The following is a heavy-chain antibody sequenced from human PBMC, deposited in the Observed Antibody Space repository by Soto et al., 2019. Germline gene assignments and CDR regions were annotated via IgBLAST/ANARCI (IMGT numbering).Heavy chain of an antibody. CDR1: GGSFSGYY. V-gene: IGHV4-34*01. J-gene: IGHJ5*02. CDR3: ARSTVVVVAATMWFDP. CDR2: INHSGST. D-gene: IGHD2-15*01. Sequence: SETLSLTCAVYGGSFSGYYWSWIRQPPGKGLEWIGEINHSGSTNYNPSLKSRVTISVDTSKNQFSLKLSSVTAADTAVYYCARSTVVVVAATMWFDPWGQGTLVTVSS.